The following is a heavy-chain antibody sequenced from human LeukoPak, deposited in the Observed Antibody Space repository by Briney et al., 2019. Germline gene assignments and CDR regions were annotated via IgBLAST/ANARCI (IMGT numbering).Heavy chain of an antibody. CDR2: IKSDGTT. CDR3: ARAPSEIGGYYPEYFRH. D-gene: IGHD3-22*01. Sequence: GSLLLSCAASGFTFSSYWMHWVRQAPGKGLVWVSRIKSDGTTNYADSVKGRFTISRDNAKNTLSLQMNSLRAEDTGVYYCARAPSEIGGYYPEYFRHWGQGTLVTVSS. V-gene: IGHV3-74*01. CDR1: GFTFSSYW. J-gene: IGHJ1*01.